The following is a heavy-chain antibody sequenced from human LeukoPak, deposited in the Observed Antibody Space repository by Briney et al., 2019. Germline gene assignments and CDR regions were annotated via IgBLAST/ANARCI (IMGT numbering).Heavy chain of an antibody. V-gene: IGHV3-64*01. CDR1: GFTFSSYA. J-gene: IGHJ2*01. D-gene: IGHD3-16*01. CDR3: ARDLGWYFDL. CDR2: ISSNGGST. Sequence: GESLRLSCSASGFTFSSYAIHWVRQAPGKGLEYVSAISSNGGSTYYANSVKGRFTISRDNSKNTLYLQMGSLRAEDMAVYYCARDLGWYFDLWGRGTLVTVSS.